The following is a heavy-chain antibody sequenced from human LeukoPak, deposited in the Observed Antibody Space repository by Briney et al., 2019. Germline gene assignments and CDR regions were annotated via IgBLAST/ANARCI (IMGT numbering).Heavy chain of an antibody. D-gene: IGHD1-26*01. J-gene: IGHJ6*03. V-gene: IGHV3-21*01. CDR3: ARDPYSGSYGNYYYYFMDV. CDR1: GFTFSSYN. CDR2: ITSGSSYI. Sequence: GGSLRLSCAASGFTFSSYNMNWVRQAPGKGLEWVSSITSGSSYIYYADSVKGRFTISRDNAKNSLYLQMNSLRAEDAAVYYCARDPYSGSYGNYYYYFMDVWGKGTTVTISS.